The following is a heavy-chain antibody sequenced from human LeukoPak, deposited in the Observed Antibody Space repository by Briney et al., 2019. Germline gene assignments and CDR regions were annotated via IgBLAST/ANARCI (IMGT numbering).Heavy chain of an antibody. CDR3: AKGAFRDQVQGYYYMDV. CDR1: GFTFSSYW. CDR2: IKQDGSEK. J-gene: IGHJ6*03. Sequence: QSGGSLRLSCAASGFTFSSYWMSWVRQAPGKGLGWVANIKQDGSEKYYVDSVKGRFIISRDNAKNSLYLQMNSLSAEDTAVYYCAKGAFRDQVQGYYYMDVWGKGTTVTVSS. D-gene: IGHD3-10*01. V-gene: IGHV3-7*01.